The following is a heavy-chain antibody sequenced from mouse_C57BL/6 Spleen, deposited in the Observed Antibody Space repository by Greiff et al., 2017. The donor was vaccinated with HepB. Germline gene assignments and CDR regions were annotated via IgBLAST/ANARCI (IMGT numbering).Heavy chain of an antibody. CDR2: IYPGSGST. Sequence: QVQLQQSGAELVKPGASVKMSCKASGYTFTSYWITWVKQRPGQGLEWIGDIYPGSGSTNYNEKFKSKATLTVDTSSSTAYMQLSSLTSEDSAVYYCARRITTRYYAMDYWGQGTSVTVSS. J-gene: IGHJ4*01. CDR3: ARRITTRYYAMDY. V-gene: IGHV1-55*01. D-gene: IGHD1-1*01. CDR1: GYTFTSYW.